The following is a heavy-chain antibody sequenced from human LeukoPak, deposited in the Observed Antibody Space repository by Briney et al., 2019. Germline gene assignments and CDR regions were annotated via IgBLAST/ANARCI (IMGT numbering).Heavy chain of an antibody. V-gene: IGHV3-49*04. CDR3: TRGDYYDSGNYFFLFDY. CDR1: GFTFGDYG. J-gene: IGHJ4*02. Sequence: GGSLRLSCTASGFTFGDYGMSWVRQAPGKGLEWVGFIRNTFHGGTTESDASVKGRFAISRDDSKSIAYLQVNSLKTEDTAVYYCTRGDYYDSGNYFFLFDYWGQGTLVTVSS. CDR2: IRNTFHGGTT. D-gene: IGHD3-10*01.